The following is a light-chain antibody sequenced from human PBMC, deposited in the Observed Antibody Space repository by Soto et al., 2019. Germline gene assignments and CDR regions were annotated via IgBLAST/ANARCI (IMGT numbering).Light chain of an antibody. CDR2: DAS. J-gene: IGKJ4*01. CDR3: QQRSNWPSLT. V-gene: IGKV3-11*01. Sequence: EIVLTQSPATLSLSPVERATLSCRASQSVGSYLAWYQHKPGQAPRLLISDASNRATGIPARFSGSGSETDFTLTISSLEPEDSAVYYCQQRSNWPSLTFGGGTKVDIK. CDR1: QSVGSY.